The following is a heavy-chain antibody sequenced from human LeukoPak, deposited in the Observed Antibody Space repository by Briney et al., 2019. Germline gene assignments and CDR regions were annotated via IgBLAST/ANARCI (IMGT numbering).Heavy chain of an antibody. Sequence: MSSETLSLTCAVYGGSFSGYYWSWIRQPPGKGLEWIGEINHSGSTNYNPSLKSRVTISVDTSKNQFSLKLSSVTAADTAVYYCARGRRTVPPNWFDPWGQGTLVTVSS. V-gene: IGHV4-34*01. J-gene: IGHJ5*02. CDR3: ARGRRTVPPNWFDP. CDR2: INHSGST. D-gene: IGHD4-17*01. CDR1: GGSFSGYY.